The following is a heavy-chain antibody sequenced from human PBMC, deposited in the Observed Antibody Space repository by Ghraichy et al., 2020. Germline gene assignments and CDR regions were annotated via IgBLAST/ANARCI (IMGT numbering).Heavy chain of an antibody. CDR2: ISGDGGST. J-gene: IGHJ4*02. CDR3: AKDIYSEDYDSSGYGGFDY. V-gene: IGHV3-43*02. Sequence: GASLNISCAASGFTFDDYAMHWVRQAPGKGLEWVSLISGDGGSTYYADSVKGRFTISRDNSKNSLYLQMNSLRTEDTALYYCAKDIYSEDYDSSGYGGFDYWGQGTLVTVSS. CDR1: GFTFDDYA. D-gene: IGHD3-22*01.